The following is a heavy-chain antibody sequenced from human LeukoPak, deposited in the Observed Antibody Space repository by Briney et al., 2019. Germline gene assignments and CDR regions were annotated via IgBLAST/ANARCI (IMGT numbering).Heavy chain of an antibody. CDR1: GDSISGNHY. Sequence: SETLSLTCTVSGDSISGNHYWNWIRQPAGKGLEWIGRIFTSGNSNYNPSLTSRVTISLNTSKDQFSLRLSSVTAADTAVYYCARASITYYYYYYMGVWGKGTTVTVSS. CDR3: ARASITYYYYYYMGV. CDR2: IFTSGNS. J-gene: IGHJ6*03. V-gene: IGHV4-4*07. D-gene: IGHD1-14*01.